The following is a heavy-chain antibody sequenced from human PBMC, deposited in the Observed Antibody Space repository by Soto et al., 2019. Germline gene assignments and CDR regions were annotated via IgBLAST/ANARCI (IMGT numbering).Heavy chain of an antibody. CDR3: ARDASYGSLEH. J-gene: IGHJ1*01. CDR1: GFIFSRYG. CDR2: IQHDGSKR. Sequence: GGSLSLSCAASGFIFSRYGIHWVRQTPGKGLERVAAIQHDGSKRYSADFVKGQFTISSDDSKNTVFLQMDSLRAEDTATYHWARDASYGSLEHWGQGTVVTVSS. V-gene: IGHV3-33*05. D-gene: IGHD3-16*01.